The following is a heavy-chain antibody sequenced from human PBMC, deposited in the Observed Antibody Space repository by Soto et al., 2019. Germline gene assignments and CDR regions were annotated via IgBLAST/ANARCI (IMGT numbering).Heavy chain of an antibody. V-gene: IGHV1-8*02. D-gene: IGHD1-7*01. J-gene: IGHJ5*02. Sequence: GVSVKVSCKASGGTFSSYSISWARQAPGQGLEWMGGIIPIFGNTGYAQKFQGRVTMTRNTSISTAYMELSSLRSEDTAVYYCARRRITGTTWWFDPWGQGTLVTVSS. CDR1: GGTFSSYS. CDR2: IIPIFGNT. CDR3: ARRRITGTTWWFDP.